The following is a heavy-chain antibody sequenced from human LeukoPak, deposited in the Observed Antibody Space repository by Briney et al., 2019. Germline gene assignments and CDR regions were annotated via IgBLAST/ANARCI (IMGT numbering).Heavy chain of an antibody. CDR2: ISSSGSTI. V-gene: IGHV3-48*03. CDR3: AELGITMIGGV. D-gene: IGHD3-10*02. J-gene: IGHJ6*04. CDR1: GFTFSSYE. Sequence: GGSLRLSCAASGFTFSSYEMNWVRQAPGKGLEWVSYISSSGSTIYYTDSVKGRFTIPRDNAKNSLYLQMNSLRAEDTAVYYCAELGITMIGGVWGKGTTVTISS.